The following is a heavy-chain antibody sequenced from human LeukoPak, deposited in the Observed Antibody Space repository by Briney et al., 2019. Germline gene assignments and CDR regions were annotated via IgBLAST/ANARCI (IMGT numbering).Heavy chain of an antibody. CDR1: GGSISSSSYY. J-gene: IGHJ4*02. CDR2: IYYSGST. Sequence: SETLSLTCTVSGGSISSSSYYWGWIRQPPGKGLEWIGSIYYSGSTYYTPSLKSRVTISVDTSKNQFSLKLSSVTAADTAVYYCARLDPQLYSSGWYGDYWGQGTLVTVSS. CDR3: ARLDPQLYSSGWYGDY. D-gene: IGHD6-19*01. V-gene: IGHV4-39*01.